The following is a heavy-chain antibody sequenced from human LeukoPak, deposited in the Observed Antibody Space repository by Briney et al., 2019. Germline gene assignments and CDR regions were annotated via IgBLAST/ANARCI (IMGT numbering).Heavy chain of an antibody. D-gene: IGHD6-19*01. CDR3: ARDGFSSGWYRKGMKYYFDY. Sequence: QPGGSLRLSCAASGFTFSSYWMHWVRQAPGKGLVWVSRINSDGSSTSYADSVKGRFTISRDNSKNTLYLQMNSLRAEDTAVYYCARDGFSSGWYRKGMKYYFDYWGQGTLVTVSS. V-gene: IGHV3-74*01. CDR1: GFTFSSYW. CDR2: INSDGSST. J-gene: IGHJ4*02.